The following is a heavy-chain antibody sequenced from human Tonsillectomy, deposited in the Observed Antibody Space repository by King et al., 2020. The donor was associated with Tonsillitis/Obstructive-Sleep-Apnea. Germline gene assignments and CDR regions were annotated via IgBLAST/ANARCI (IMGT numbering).Heavy chain of an antibody. Sequence: VQLQQWGAGLLKPSETLSLTCAVYGGSFSGYYWSWIRQPPGKGLEWIGEINHSGSTNYNPSLKSRVTISVDTSKNQFSLKLSSVTAADTAVYYCARGFPPYGDYVSAYYYYYMDVWGKGTTVTVSS. CDR2: INHSGST. V-gene: IGHV4-34*01. CDR3: ARGFPPYGDYVSAYYYYYMDV. D-gene: IGHD4-17*01. J-gene: IGHJ6*03. CDR1: GGSFSGYY.